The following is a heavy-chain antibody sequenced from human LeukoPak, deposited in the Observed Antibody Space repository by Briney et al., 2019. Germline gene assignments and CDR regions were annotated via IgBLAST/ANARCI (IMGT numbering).Heavy chain of an antibody. D-gene: IGHD5-18*01. Sequence: GGSLRLSCAASGFPFSSYDMHWVRQATGKGLEWVSAIGTAGDTYYPGSVKGRFTISRENAKNSLYLQMNSLRAGDTAVYYCARARYSYGSVYFDYWGQGTLVTVSS. CDR3: ARARYSYGSVYFDY. J-gene: IGHJ4*02. CDR2: IGTAGDT. V-gene: IGHV3-13*01. CDR1: GFPFSSYD.